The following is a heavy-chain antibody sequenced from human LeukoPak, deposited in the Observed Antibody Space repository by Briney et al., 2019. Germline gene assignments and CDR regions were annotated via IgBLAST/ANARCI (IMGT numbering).Heavy chain of an antibody. CDR2: IYYSGIT. CDR1: GDSITNGYY. V-gene: IGHV4-38-2*01. J-gene: IGHJ3*02. D-gene: IGHD4/OR15-4a*01. Sequence: SETLSLTCVVSGDSITNGYYWGWIRQPPGKGLQWIGSIYYSGITYYNPSLKSRVNISVHTPNNQRSLRLNSVTAADTAVYYCARPGAPATDGFDIWGQGTLVTVSS. CDR3: ARPGAPATDGFDI.